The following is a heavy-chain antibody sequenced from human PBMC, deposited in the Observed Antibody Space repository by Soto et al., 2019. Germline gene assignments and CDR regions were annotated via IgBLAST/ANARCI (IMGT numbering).Heavy chain of an antibody. CDR3: ARNDYGDFDAFDI. V-gene: IGHV4-59*01. CDR2: IYYSGST. CDR1: GGSISSYY. J-gene: IGHJ3*02. D-gene: IGHD4-17*01. Sequence: SETLSLTCTVSGGSISSYYWSWIRQPPGKGLEWIGYIYYSGSTNYNPSLKSRVTISVDTSKNQFSLKLSSVTAADTAVYYCARNDYGDFDAFDIWGQGTMVTVSS.